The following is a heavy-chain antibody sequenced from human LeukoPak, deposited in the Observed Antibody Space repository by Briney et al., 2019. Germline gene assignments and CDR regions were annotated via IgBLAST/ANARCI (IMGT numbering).Heavy chain of an antibody. CDR1: GFTFSSYA. V-gene: IGHV3-23*01. Sequence: PRGSLRLSCAASGFTFSSYAMSWVRQAPGKGLEWVSAISGSGGSTYYADSVKGRFTISRDNAKNSLYLQMNSLRTEDTVVYYCARDGGRYYYDSSGFEKIDYWGQGTLVTVSS. CDR3: ARDGGRYYYDSSGFEKIDY. J-gene: IGHJ4*02. D-gene: IGHD3-22*01. CDR2: ISGSGGST.